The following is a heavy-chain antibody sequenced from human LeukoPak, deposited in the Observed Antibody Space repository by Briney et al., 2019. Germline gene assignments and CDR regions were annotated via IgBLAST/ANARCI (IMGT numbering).Heavy chain of an antibody. V-gene: IGHV1-18*01. J-gene: IGHJ4*02. CDR3: AREAYYYDSSGYYPLDY. CDR2: ISAYNGNT. D-gene: IGHD3-22*01. Sequence: ASVKVSCKASGYTFTSYGISWVRQAPGQGLEWMGWISAYNGNTNYAQKLQGRVTMTTDTSTSTAYTELRSLRSDDTAVYYCAREAYYYDSSGYYPLDYWGQGTLVTVSS. CDR1: GYTFTSYG.